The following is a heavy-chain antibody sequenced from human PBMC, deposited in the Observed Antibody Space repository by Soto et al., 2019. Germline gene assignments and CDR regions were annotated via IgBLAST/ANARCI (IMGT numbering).Heavy chain of an antibody. CDR2: IYYSGST. CDR3: ARELGYCSGGSCYSGLWFDP. Sequence: SETLSLTCTVSGGSVSSGGYYWSWIRQHPGKGLEWIGYIYYSGSTYYNPSLKSRVTISVDTSKNQFSLKLSSVTAADTAVYYCARELGYCSGGSCYSGLWFDPWGQGTLVTVSS. CDR1: GGSVSSGGYY. J-gene: IGHJ5*02. D-gene: IGHD2-15*01. V-gene: IGHV4-31*03.